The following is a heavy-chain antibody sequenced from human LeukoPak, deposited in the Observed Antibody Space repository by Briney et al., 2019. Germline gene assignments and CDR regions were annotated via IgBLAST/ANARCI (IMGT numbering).Heavy chain of an antibody. CDR1: GFTFSNYW. CDR3: TRSVFPYYFDC. Sequence: QPGGSLRLSCVASGFTFSNYWIHWVRQAPGKGLVWVSRTNNDGSSTTYADFVKGRFTSSRDNAKNTLYLQMDSPRAEDTAVYYCTRSVFPYYFDCWGQGTLVTVSS. D-gene: IGHD3-10*02. J-gene: IGHJ4*02. V-gene: IGHV3-74*01. CDR2: TNNDGSST.